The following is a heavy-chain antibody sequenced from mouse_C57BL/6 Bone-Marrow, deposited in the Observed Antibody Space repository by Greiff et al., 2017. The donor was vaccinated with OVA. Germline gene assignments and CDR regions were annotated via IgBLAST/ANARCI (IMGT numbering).Heavy chain of an antibody. CDR2: ISDGGSYT. V-gene: IGHV5-4*01. J-gene: IGHJ3*01. CDR1: GFTFSSYA. Sequence: EVKLVESGGGLVKPGGSLKLSCAASGFTFSSYAMSWVRQTPEKRLEWVATISDGGSYTYYPDNVKGRFTISRDNAKNNLYLQRSHLKSEDTAMYYCAREGYGSSEMAYWGQGTLVTVSA. D-gene: IGHD1-1*01. CDR3: AREGYGSSEMAY.